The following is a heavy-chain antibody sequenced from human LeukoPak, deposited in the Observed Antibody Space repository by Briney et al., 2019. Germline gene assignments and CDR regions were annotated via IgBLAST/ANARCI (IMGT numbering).Heavy chain of an antibody. J-gene: IGHJ4*02. D-gene: IGHD2-8*02. CDR2: ISSGSTTI. CDR1: GFTFSSCA. Sequence: GGSLRLSCAASGFTFSSCAMSWVRQAPGKGLEWVSYISSGSTTICYADSVKGRFTISRDNAENSLYLQMSSLRDEDTAVYYCVTRYCSVGVCYLNYWGQGTLVTVSS. V-gene: IGHV3-48*02. CDR3: VTRYCSVGVCYLNY.